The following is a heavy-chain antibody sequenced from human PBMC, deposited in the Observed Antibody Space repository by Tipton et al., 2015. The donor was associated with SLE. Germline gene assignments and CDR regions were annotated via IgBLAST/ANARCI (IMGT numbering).Heavy chain of an antibody. Sequence: TLSLTCTVSGGSLSAVSYYWGWFRQPPGRGLEGIGSIYYSGSTYYNPSLKSRVTISVDTSKNQFSLKLSSVTAADTAVYYCARHDTNYGRNWFDPWGQGTTVTVSS. CDR2: IYYSGST. D-gene: IGHD2-8*01. J-gene: IGHJ5*01. CDR1: GGSLSAVSYY. V-gene: IGHV4-39*01. CDR3: ARHDTNYGRNWFDP.